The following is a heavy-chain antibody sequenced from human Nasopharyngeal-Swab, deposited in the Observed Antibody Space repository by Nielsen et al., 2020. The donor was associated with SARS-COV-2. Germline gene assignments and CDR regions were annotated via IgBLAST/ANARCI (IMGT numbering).Heavy chain of an antibody. CDR1: GFTFSSYW. CDR3: ARYLVGVTTTRRLDY. V-gene: IGHV3-7*01. J-gene: IGHJ4*02. Sequence: GGSRRLSCAASGFTFSSYWMSWVRQAPGKGLEWVANIKQDGSEKYYVDSVKGRFTISRDNAKNSLYLQMNSLRAEDTAVYYCARYLVGVTTTRRLDYWGQGTLVTVSS. D-gene: IGHD3-10*01. CDR2: IKQDGSEK.